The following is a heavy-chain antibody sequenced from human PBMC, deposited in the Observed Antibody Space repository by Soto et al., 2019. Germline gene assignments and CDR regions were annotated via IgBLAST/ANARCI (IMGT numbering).Heavy chain of an antibody. Sequence: SETLSHSWSVAEGSSEDFGCYWGWIRQPPGKGLEWIGTVYYNENTYYNPSLRSRVAISVDTAKNQFSLNLRSVTAADTAVYFCARRERYYGSPGWFAPWGQGTLVTVSS. V-gene: IGHV4-39*01. D-gene: IGHD3-10*01. J-gene: IGHJ5*02. CDR3: ARRERYYGSPGWFAP. CDR2: VYYNENT. CDR1: EGSSEDFGCY.